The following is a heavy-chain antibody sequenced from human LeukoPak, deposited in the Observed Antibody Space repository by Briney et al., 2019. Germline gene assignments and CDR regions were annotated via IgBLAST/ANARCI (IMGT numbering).Heavy chain of an antibody. J-gene: IGHJ4*02. CDR2: IYSSGST. V-gene: IGHV4-61*02. D-gene: IGHD2-8*01. Sequence: SQTLSLTCTVSGGSISSGGYYWSWIRQPAGKGLEWIGRIYSSGSTNYNPSLKSRVTMSIDTSKNQFSLNLTSVTAADTAVYYCARDIGRMVYWGQGTLVTVSS. CDR3: ARDIGRMVY. CDR1: GGSISSGGYY.